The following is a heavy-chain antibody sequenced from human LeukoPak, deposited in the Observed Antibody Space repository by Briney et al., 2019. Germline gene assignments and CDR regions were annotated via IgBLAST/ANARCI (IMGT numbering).Heavy chain of an antibody. CDR2: IKEDGSEK. Sequence: PGGSLRLSCAASGFTFSSYAMSWVRQAPGKGLEWVANIKEDGSEKYYVDSLKGRFTISRDNAKNSLYLQMNSLRAEDTAVYYCARVKLRGGLSSDWGQGTLVTVSS. D-gene: IGHD3-22*01. J-gene: IGHJ4*02. CDR3: ARVKLRGGLSSD. V-gene: IGHV3-7*04. CDR1: GFTFSSYA.